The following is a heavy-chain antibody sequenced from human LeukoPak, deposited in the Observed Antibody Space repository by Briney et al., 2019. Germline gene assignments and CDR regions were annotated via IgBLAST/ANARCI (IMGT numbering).Heavy chain of an antibody. CDR3: VNQISGWVY. CDR1: GLTFSTLP. D-gene: IGHD6-19*01. Sequence: PGGSLRLYCSASGLTFSTLPMHWVRQAPGKGLEYVSGSSSNGGSTYYGDSVKGRFIISRDNSKNTLYLQMSSLKPEDTAVYYCVNQISGWVYWGQGTLVTVSS. CDR2: SSSNGGST. J-gene: IGHJ4*02. V-gene: IGHV3-64D*06.